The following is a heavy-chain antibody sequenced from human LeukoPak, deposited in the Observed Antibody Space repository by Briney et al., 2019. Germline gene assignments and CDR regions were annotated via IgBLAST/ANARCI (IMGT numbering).Heavy chain of an antibody. CDR1: GFTFSIYT. Sequence: GGSLRLSCVASGFTFSIYTMSWVRQAPGKGLEWVATIKEDATTKYYVDSLKGRFTISRDNAENSLSLQMNSLRAEDTAVYYCAKDVLDFWGQGTLVTVSS. CDR2: IKEDATTK. J-gene: IGHJ4*02. CDR3: AKDVLDF. V-gene: IGHV3-7*03.